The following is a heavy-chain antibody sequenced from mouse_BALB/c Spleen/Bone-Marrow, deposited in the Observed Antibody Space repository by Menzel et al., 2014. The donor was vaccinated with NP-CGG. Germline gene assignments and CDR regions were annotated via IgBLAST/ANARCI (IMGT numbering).Heavy chain of an antibody. V-gene: IGHV14-4*02. CDR3: NAREAMDY. Sequence: VQLLQSGAELVRSGASVKLSCTASGFNFNDYYMHWVKQRPEQGLEWIGWIDPENGDTDSAPKFQGKATLTAATSPNTAYLQLTGLTAGDTCVYCCNAREAMDYWGQGTSVTVSS. J-gene: IGHJ4*01. CDR1: GFNFNDYY. CDR2: IDPENGDT.